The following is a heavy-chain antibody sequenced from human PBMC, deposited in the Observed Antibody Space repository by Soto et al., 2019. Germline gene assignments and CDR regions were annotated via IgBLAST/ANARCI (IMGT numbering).Heavy chain of an antibody. CDR1: GLSITDSEMG. Sequence: QVTLKESGPVLVKPTEPLTLRCTVSGLSITDSEMGVSWIRQPPGQPLGWLAHIQSSGEKAYRTFLKSRLAISKDTSKSQIVLTMTNMHPADTATYYCARRHLAVAVSAWFDPWGQGIPVTVSS. V-gene: IGHV2-26*01. CDR3: ARRHLAVAVSAWFDP. D-gene: IGHD6-19*01. J-gene: IGHJ5*02. CDR2: IQSSGEK.